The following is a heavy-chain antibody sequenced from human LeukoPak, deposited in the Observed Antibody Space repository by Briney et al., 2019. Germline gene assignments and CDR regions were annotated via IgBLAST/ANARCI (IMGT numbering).Heavy chain of an antibody. J-gene: IGHJ4*02. D-gene: IGHD1-1*01. CDR2: VHHSGGT. CDR3: AGSGAKLDLGDFDY. Sequence: PSETLSLTCAVYGGPFNGYYWSWIRQPPGKGLEWIGEVHHSGGTDYNPSLKSRVAISMDTSKNQFSLKLTSVTPADTAVYYCAGSGAKLDLGDFDYWGQGTLVSVSS. CDR1: GGPFNGYY. V-gene: IGHV4-34*01.